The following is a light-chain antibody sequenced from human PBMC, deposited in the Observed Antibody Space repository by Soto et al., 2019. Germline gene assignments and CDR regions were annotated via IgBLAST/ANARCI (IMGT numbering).Light chain of an antibody. CDR2: RNK. CDR1: NIGTKN. V-gene: IGLV3-9*01. CDR3: QVWDSGTVI. Sequence: SYELTQPLSVSVALGQTAKISCAGNNIGTKNVHWYQQRPGQAPLLVIYRNKNRPSGIPERFSGSRSANTATLTLSGAQAGEEADFYCQVWDSGTVIFGGGTQLTVL. J-gene: IGLJ2*01.